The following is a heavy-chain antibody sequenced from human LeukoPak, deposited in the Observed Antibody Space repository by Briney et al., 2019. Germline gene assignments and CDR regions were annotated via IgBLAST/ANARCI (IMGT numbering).Heavy chain of an antibody. V-gene: IGHV1-69*01. Sequence: ASVKVSCKASGGTFSSYAISWVRQARGQGLEWMGGIIPIFGTANYAQKFQGRVTITADESTSTAYMELSSLRSEDTAVYYCARDREGAIGYWGQGTLVTVSS. J-gene: IGHJ4*02. CDR1: GGTFSSYA. CDR2: IIPIFGTA. D-gene: IGHD1-26*01. CDR3: ARDREGAIGY.